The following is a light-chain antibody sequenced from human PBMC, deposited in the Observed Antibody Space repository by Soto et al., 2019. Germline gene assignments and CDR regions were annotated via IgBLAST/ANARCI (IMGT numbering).Light chain of an antibody. V-gene: IGKV1-33*01. CDR3: QQYENRPLT. J-gene: IGKJ4*01. CDR1: QDISNY. Sequence: DIQMTQSPSSLSASVGDRVTITCQASQDISNYLNCYQQKPGKAPKLLIYDASNLETGVPSRFSGSGSGTHFTFTISSLQPEDFASYYCQQYENRPLTFGGGTKVELK. CDR2: DAS.